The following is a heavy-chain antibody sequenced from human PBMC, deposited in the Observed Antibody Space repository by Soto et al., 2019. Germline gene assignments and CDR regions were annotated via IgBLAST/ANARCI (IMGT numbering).Heavy chain of an antibody. V-gene: IGHV1-69*06. Sequence: QVQLEQSGAEVKKPGSSVKVSCKASGGTLSDHGVAWLRQAPGQGLEWMGGTIPVFNTAKYAQKVQGRVTVTTDKFPNIAYMALSSLRSEDTAFYFCARGVYDSGNYCTGPSAFDNWGQGTMVIVSS. J-gene: IGHJ3*02. CDR2: TIPVFNTA. CDR1: GGTLSDHG. D-gene: IGHD3-10*01. CDR3: ARGVYDSGNYCTGPSAFDN.